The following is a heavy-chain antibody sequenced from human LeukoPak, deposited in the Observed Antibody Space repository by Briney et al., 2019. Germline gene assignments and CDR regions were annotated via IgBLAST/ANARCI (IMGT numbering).Heavy chain of an antibody. J-gene: IGHJ1*01. CDR2: IRYDGSNK. CDR1: GFTFSSYG. D-gene: IGHD3-22*01. Sequence: GGSLRLSCAASGFTFSSYGMHWVRQAPGKGLEWVAFIRYDGSNKYYADSVKGRFTISRDNAENSLYLQMNSLRAEDTAVYYCATYSSLNRREFQYWGQGTLLTVSS. V-gene: IGHV3-30*02. CDR3: ATYSSLNRREFQY.